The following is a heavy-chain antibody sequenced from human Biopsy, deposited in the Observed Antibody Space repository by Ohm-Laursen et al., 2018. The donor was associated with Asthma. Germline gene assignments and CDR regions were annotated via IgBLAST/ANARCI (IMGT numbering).Heavy chain of an antibody. V-gene: IGHV3-23*01. J-gene: IGHJ3*01. CDR2: ISTSGGSK. Sequence: SLRLSCAASGFTFSSYAMSWVRPTPARGLEWVSGISTSGGSKYYADSVKGRFTLSRDNSKTTLSLQMNSLTEGDTAVYYCVKALGGGDGFDVWGLGTTVTVSS. CDR3: VKALGGGDGFDV. CDR1: GFTFSSYA.